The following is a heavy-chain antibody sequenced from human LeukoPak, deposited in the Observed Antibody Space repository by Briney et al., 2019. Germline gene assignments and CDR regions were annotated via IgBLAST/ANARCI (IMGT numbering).Heavy chain of an antibody. CDR2: INHSGST. V-gene: IGHV4-34*01. CDR1: GGSFSGYY. CDR3: ARGTPKIHCSGGSCYSEGDAFDI. D-gene: IGHD2-15*01. Sequence: SETLSLTCAVYGGSFSGYYWSWIRQPPGKGLEWIGEINHSGSTNYNPSLKSRVTISVDTFKNQFSLKLSSVTAADTAVYYCARGTPKIHCSGGSCYSEGDAFDIWGQGTMVTVSS. J-gene: IGHJ3*02.